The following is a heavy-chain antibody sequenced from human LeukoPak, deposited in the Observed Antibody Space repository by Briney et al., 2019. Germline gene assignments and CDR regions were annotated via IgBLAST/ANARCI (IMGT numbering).Heavy chain of an antibody. Sequence: ASVKVSCKASGYTFTSYYMHWVRQAPGQGLEWMGIINPSGGSTSYAQKFQGRVTMTRDTSTSTVYMELSSLRSEDTAVYYCATGDYDSSGYYAQAYYWGQGTLVTVSS. V-gene: IGHV1-46*01. J-gene: IGHJ4*02. CDR2: INPSGGST. D-gene: IGHD3-22*01. CDR1: GYTFTSYY. CDR3: ATGDYDSSGYYAQAYY.